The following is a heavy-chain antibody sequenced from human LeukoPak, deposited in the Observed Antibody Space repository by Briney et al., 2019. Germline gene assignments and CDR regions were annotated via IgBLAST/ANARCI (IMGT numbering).Heavy chain of an antibody. J-gene: IGHJ4*02. CDR2: ISGDSRYI. CDR3: ARAPTVLVGYCSSSSCQADY. V-gene: IGHV3-21*01. D-gene: IGHD2-2*01. CDR1: GFTFSSYA. Sequence: NPGGSLRLSCAASGFTFSSYAMSWVRQAPGKGLEWVSAISGDSRYIYYADSVRGRFTISRDNAENSLYLQMNSLRVEDTAVYYCARAPTVLVGYCSSSSCQADYWGQGTLVTVSS.